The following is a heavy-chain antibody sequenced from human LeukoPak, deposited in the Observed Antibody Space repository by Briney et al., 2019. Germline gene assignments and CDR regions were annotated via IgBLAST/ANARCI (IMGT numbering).Heavy chain of an antibody. CDR3: ARHHYDFWSGIGYYFDY. CDR1: GGSITYYY. J-gene: IGHJ4*02. Sequence: SETLSLTCTVSGGSITYYYWNWIRQPPGKGLEWIGYIYYSGSTYYNPSLKSRVTISVDTSKNQFSLKLSSVTAADTAVYYCARHHYDFWSGIGYYFDYWGQGTLVTVSS. V-gene: IGHV4-59*04. CDR2: IYYSGST. D-gene: IGHD3-3*01.